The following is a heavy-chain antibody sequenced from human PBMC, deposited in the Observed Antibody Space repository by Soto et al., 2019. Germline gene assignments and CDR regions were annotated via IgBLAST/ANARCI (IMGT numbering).Heavy chain of an antibody. Sequence: PGGSLRLSCAASGFTFRSYGMHWVRQAPGKGLEWVAVISYDGSNKYYADSVKGRFTISRDNSKNTLYLQMNSLRAEDTAVYYCAKDKGLERYYGMDVWGQGTTVTVSS. CDR3: AKDKGLERYYGMDV. CDR2: ISYDGSNK. V-gene: IGHV3-30*18. D-gene: IGHD1-1*01. J-gene: IGHJ6*02. CDR1: GFTFRSYG.